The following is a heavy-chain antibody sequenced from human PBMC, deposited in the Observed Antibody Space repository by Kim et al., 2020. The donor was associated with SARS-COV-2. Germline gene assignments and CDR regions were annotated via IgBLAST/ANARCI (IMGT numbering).Heavy chain of an antibody. CDR3: VRARYFDS. V-gene: IGHV3-48*02. D-gene: IGHD3-9*01. J-gene: IGHJ4*01. Sequence: SGTITYADDVKGRFLISRDNAKNALYLQMNSRRDDDTAFYYCVRARYFDSWGQGTLVSVSS. CDR2: SGTI.